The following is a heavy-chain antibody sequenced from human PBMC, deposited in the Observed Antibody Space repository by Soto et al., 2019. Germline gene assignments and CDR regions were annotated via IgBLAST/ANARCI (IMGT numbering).Heavy chain of an antibody. CDR2: INHSGST. D-gene: IGHD3-3*01. V-gene: IGHV4-34*01. CDR3: ARAPLPVRTIFGENYYYYYGMDV. CDR1: GGSFSGYY. J-gene: IGHJ6*02. Sequence: SETLSLTCAVYGGSFSGYYWSWIRQPPGKGLEWIGEINHSGSTNYNPSLKSRVTISVDTSKNQFSLKLSSVTAADTAVYYCARAPLPVRTIFGENYYYYYGMDVWGQGTTVTVS.